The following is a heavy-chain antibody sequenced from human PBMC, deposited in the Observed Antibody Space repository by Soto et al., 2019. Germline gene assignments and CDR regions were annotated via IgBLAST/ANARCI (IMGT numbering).Heavy chain of an antibody. CDR2: INHSGST. Sequence: QVQLQQWGAGLLKPSETLSLTCAVYGGSFSGYYWSWIRQPPGKGLEWIGEINHSGSTNYNPSLKSRVTISVDTSKNQFSLKLSSVTAADTAVYYCARGTTEVTLWRRYFDYWGQGTLVTVSS. CDR1: GGSFSGYY. D-gene: IGHD4-17*01. V-gene: IGHV4-34*01. J-gene: IGHJ4*02. CDR3: ARGTTEVTLWRRYFDY.